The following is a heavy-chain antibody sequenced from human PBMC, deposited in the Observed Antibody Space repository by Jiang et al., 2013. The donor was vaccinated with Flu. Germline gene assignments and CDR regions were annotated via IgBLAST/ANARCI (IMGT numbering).Heavy chain of an antibody. J-gene: IGHJ5*02. CDR3: ARDIPHDILTGYYRNWFDP. D-gene: IGHD3-9*01. V-gene: IGHV1-18*01. CDR1: GYTFTSYG. Sequence: SVKVSCKASGYTFTSYGISWVRQAPGQGLEWMGWISAYNGNTNYAQKFQGRVTITADKSTSTAYMELSSLRSEDTAVYYCARDIPHDILTGYYRNWFDPWGQGTLVTVSS. CDR2: ISAYNGNT.